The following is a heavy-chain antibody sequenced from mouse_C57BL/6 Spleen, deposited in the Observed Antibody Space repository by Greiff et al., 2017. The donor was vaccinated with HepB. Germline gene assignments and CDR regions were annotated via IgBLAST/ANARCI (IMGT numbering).Heavy chain of an antibody. CDR2: IDPEDGET. D-gene: IGHD1-1*01. Sequence: EVKLQESGAELVKPGASVKLSCTASGFTIKDYYMHWVKQRTEQGLEWIGRIDPEDGETNYDPKFQGKAPITADPSSNTAYLQLSSLTSEDTAVYYCARITTVYYYAMDYWGQGTSVTVSS. J-gene: IGHJ4*01. CDR1: GFTIKDYY. CDR3: ARITTVYYYAMDY. V-gene: IGHV14-2*01.